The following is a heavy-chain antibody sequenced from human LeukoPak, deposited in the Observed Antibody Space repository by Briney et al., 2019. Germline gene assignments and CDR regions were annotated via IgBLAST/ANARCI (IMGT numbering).Heavy chain of an antibody. CDR3: ARPGSSGWYLYYFDY. D-gene: IGHD6-19*01. CDR2: IHHSGST. V-gene: IGHV4-39*01. Sequence: SETLSLTCTVSGGSISNSYYWGWIRQPPGKGLEWIGTIHHSGSTYYNLSLKSRVTISVDTSKNQFSLELRSVTASDTAVYYCARPGSSGWYLYYFDYWGQGTLVTVSS. J-gene: IGHJ4*02. CDR1: GGSISNSYY.